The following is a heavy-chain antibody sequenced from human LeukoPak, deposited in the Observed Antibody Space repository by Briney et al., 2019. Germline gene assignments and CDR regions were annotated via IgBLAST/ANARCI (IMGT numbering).Heavy chain of an antibody. CDR2: IYYSGST. CDR3: ARGVVIAPQTFDY. J-gene: IGHJ4*02. CDR1: GGSFSGYY. V-gene: IGHV4-59*01. D-gene: IGHD2-21*01. Sequence: SETLSLTCAAYGGSFSGYYWGWIRQPPGKGLEWIGSIYYSGSTNYNPSLKSRVTISVDTSKNQFSLKLSSVTAADTAVYYCARGVVIAPQTFDYWGQGTLVTVSS.